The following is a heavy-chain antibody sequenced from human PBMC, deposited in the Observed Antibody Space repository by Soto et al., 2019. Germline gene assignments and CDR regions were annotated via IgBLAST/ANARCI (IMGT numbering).Heavy chain of an antibody. V-gene: IGHV1-69*04. D-gene: IGHD4-17*01. Sequence: ASVKVSCKASGGTFSSYTVSWVRQAPGQGLEWMGRIIPILGIANYAQKFQGRVTITADKSTSTAYMELSSLRSEDTAVYYCARDFYGGKTLIDYWGQGTLVTVSS. CDR3: ARDFYGGKTLIDY. CDR2: IIPILGIA. CDR1: GGTFSSYT. J-gene: IGHJ4*02.